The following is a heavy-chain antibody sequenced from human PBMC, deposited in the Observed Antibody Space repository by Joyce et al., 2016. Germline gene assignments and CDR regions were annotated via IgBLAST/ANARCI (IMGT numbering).Heavy chain of an antibody. J-gene: IGHJ4*02. CDR3: ARDQRSFYGLDF. V-gene: IGHV4-61*02. Sequence: QVQLQESGPGLVKPSQTLSLTCTVSGGSINDGTYYWTWIRQSAEKGLEWIGRFSSGGGTEYNPSLEGRVTVSADPSENQFSLKLSSVTAADTAMYYCARDQRSFYGLDFWGQGTLVIVSS. CDR1: GGSINDGTYY. CDR2: FSSGGGT. D-gene: IGHD1-26*01.